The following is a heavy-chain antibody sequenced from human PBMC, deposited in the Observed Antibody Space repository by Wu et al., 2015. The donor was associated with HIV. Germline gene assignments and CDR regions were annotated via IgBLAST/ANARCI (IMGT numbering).Heavy chain of an antibody. D-gene: IGHD2-2*01. CDR3: ARVGCSPTSCWYYFDF. V-gene: IGHV1-18*04. Sequence: QVQLVQSGAEVKKPGASVKISCKASGYAFISYGISWLRQAPGQGLEWLGWISAYNGNKNFAQKFQGRVTLTTDTSTSTGYMELRSLRSDDTAVYYCARVGCSPTSCWYYFDFWGRGNPGRRLL. CDR1: GYAFISYG. CDR2: ISAYNGNK. J-gene: IGHJ4*02.